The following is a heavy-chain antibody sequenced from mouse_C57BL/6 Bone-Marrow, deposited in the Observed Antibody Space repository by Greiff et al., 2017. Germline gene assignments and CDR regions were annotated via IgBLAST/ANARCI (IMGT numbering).Heavy chain of an antibody. D-gene: IGHD1-1*01. V-gene: IGHV1-59*01. Sequence: QVQLQESGAELVRPGTSVKLSCKASGYTFTSYWMHWVKQRPGQGLEWIGVIDPSDSYTNYNQKFKGKATLTVDTSSSTAYMQLSSLTSEDSAVYYCARGEDYYGSRSFDYWGQGTTLTVSS. CDR2: IDPSDSYT. J-gene: IGHJ2*01. CDR3: ARGEDYYGSRSFDY. CDR1: GYTFTSYW.